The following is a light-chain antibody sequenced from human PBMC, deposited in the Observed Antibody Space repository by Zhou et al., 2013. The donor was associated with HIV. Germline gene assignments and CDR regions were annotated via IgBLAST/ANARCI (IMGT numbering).Light chain of an antibody. J-gene: IGKJ4*01. CDR3: QQANSFPQGT. V-gene: IGKV1-39*01. Sequence: IQMTQSPSSLSASVGDRVTITCRASQRISSYLNWYQQKPGKAPKLLIYAASTLQSGVPLRFSGSGSGTDFTLTISSLQPEDFATYYCQQANSFPQGTFGGGTKVEIK. CDR1: QRISSY. CDR2: AAS.